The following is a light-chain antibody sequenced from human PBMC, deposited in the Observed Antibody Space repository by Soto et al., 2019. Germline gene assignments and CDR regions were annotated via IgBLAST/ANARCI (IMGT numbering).Light chain of an antibody. J-gene: IGLJ2*01. Sequence: QSVLTQPASVSGSPGQSITISCTGTSSDVGGYNYVSWYQQHPGKAPKPMIYDVSNRPSGVSNRFSGSKSGNTASLTISGLQAEDEADYYCSSYTGSSTAVVFGGGTKLTVL. CDR1: SSDVGGYNY. CDR3: SSYTGSSTAVV. CDR2: DVS. V-gene: IGLV2-14*01.